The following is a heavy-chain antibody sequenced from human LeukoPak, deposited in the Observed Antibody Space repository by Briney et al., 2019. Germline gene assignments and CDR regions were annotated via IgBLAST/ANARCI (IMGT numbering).Heavy chain of an antibody. V-gene: IGHV3-48*01. J-gene: IGHJ4*02. CDR2: ISSGSRTI. CDR1: GFTFGSYS. Sequence: GGSLRLSCAASGFTFGSYSMKWVRQAPGKGLEWISYISSGSRTIYYADSVEGRFTVSRDNAKNSLYLQMRSLRAEDTAVYYCARESITVHRDFDYWGQGTLVTVSS. D-gene: IGHD1-20*01. CDR3: ARESITVHRDFDY.